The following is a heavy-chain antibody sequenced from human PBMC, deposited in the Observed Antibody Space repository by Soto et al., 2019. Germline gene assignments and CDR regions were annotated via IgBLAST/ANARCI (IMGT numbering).Heavy chain of an antibody. CDR2: IIPIFGTA. J-gene: IGHJ4*02. V-gene: IGHV1-69*06. Sequence: SVKVSCKASGGTFNTYVITWVRQAPGQGLEWMGGIIPIFGTANYAQKFQGRVTITAGKSTSTAYMELNSLRSEDTAVYYCARGLGGSGYSAFDYWGQGTLVTVSS. D-gene: IGHD3-22*01. CDR3: ARGLGGSGYSAFDY. CDR1: GGTFNTYV.